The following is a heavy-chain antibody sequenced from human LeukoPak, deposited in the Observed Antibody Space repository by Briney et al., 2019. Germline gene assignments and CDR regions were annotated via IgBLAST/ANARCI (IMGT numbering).Heavy chain of an antibody. V-gene: IGHV3-20*04. CDR3: VRSITMFQH. J-gene: IGHJ1*01. D-gene: IGHD3-10*01. CDR2: ISRNGGST. CDR1: GFTFDEYG. Sequence: GGSLRLSCAASGFTFDEYGMTWVRQAPGQGLEWVSGISRNGGSTGYADSVKGRFTISRDNVKNYLFLQMNSLRAEDTALYYCVRSITMFQHWGQGTLVTVSS.